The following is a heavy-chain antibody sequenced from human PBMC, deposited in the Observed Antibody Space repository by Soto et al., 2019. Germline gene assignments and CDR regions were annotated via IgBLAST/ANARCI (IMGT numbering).Heavy chain of an antibody. V-gene: IGHV3-66*01. D-gene: IGHD2-2*01. CDR3: AREYLDAFDI. J-gene: IGHJ3*02. CDR1: GFTVSSNY. Sequence: EVQLVESGGGLVQPGGSLRLSCAASGFTVSSNYMSWVRQAPGKGLEWVSVIYSGGSTYYADSVKGRFTISRDNSKITLYLQKNILRAENTAVYYCAREYLDAFDIWGQGTMVTDSS. CDR2: IYSGGST.